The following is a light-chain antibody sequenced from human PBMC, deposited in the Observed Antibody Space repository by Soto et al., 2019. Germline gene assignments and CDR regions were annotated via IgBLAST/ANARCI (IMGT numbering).Light chain of an antibody. Sequence: DIVMTQSPDSLAVSLGERATLSCRTSQSVTTSYLAWYQQKPGQAPRLLIYGTSNRATGIPDRFSGSGSATDFTLTISRLEPEDFAVYYCHQYGDSPQTFGQGTKVDIK. CDR2: GTS. J-gene: IGKJ1*01. V-gene: IGKV3-20*01. CDR3: HQYGDSPQT. CDR1: QSVTTSY.